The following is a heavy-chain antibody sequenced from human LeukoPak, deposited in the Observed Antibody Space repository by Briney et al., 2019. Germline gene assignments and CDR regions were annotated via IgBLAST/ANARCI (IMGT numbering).Heavy chain of an antibody. Sequence: GSLRLSCAASGFTFSSYAMSWVRQAPGKGLEWVSAISGSGGSTYYADSVKGRFTISRDNSKNTLYLQMNSLRAEDTAVYYCAKSNYYGSWRTLYYYYYYGMDVWGQGTTVTVSS. D-gene: IGHD3-10*01. CDR1: GFTFSSYA. J-gene: IGHJ6*02. CDR3: AKSNYYGSWRTLYYYYYYGMDV. V-gene: IGHV3-23*01. CDR2: ISGSGGST.